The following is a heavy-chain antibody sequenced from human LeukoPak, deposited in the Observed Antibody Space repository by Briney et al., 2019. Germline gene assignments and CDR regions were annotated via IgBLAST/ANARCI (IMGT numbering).Heavy chain of an antibody. D-gene: IGHD3-3*01. Sequence: PSETLSLTCTVSGGSISSGGYYCSWIRQHPGKSLEWIGYIYYSGSTYYNPSLKSRVTISVDTSKNQFSLKLSSVTAADTAVYYCARRRGSGYYGYWGQGTLVTVSS. J-gene: IGHJ4*02. CDR1: GGSISSGGYY. CDR2: IYYSGST. CDR3: ARRRGSGYYGY. V-gene: IGHV4-31*03.